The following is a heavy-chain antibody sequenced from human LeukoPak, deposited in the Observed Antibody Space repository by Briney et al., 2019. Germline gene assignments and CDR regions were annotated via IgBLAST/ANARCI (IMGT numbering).Heavy chain of an antibody. J-gene: IGHJ4*02. V-gene: IGHV3-23*01. Sequence: PGGSLRLSCAASGFTFSSYAMSWVRQAPGKGLEWVSAISGSGGSTYYGDSVKGRFTISRDNSKNTLYLQMNSLRAEDTAVYYCAKARLWFGELDYWGQGTLVTVSS. D-gene: IGHD3-10*01. CDR1: GFTFSSYA. CDR2: ISGSGGST. CDR3: AKARLWFGELDY.